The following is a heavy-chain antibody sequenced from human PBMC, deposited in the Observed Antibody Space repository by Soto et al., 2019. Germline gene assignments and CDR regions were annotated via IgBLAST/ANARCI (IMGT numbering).Heavy chain of an antibody. D-gene: IGHD2-15*01. CDR3: ATDTGQAKATLSGGYYFDC. Sequence: SVKVSCKASGGTFSSYTFSWLRQAPGQGLEWMGGIIPIFATTNYGQKFQGRVTITSDGSTSTAGMALSSLRSEGRAVYYGATDTGQAKATLSGGYYFDCWGQGTLVTVSS. J-gene: IGHJ4*02. CDR1: GGTFSSYT. CDR2: IIPIFATT. V-gene: IGHV1-69*13.